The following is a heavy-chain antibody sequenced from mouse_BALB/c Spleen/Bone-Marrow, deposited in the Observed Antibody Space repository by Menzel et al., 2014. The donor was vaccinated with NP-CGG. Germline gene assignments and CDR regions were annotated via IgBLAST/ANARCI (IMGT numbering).Heavy chain of an antibody. CDR3: ASRGDYSYAMDY. V-gene: IGHV1-80*01. CDR1: GYSFSNYW. CDR2: IYPGDGDT. J-gene: IGHJ4*01. Sequence: VQLQQSGAELVRPGSSVKISCKSSGYSFSNYWMNWMKQWPGQGLEWIGQIYPGDGDTNYNGKFKGKATLTADKSSSTAYMQLSSLTSEDSAVYFCASRGDYSYAMDYWGQGTSVTVSS. D-gene: IGHD1-1*01.